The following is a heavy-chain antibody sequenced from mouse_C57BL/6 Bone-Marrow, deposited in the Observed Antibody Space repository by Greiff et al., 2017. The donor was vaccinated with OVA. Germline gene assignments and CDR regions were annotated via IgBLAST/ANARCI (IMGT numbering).Heavy chain of an antibody. J-gene: IGHJ1*03. CDR2: ISDGGSYT. Sequence: DVKLVESGGGLVKPGGSLKLSCAASGFTFSSYAMSWVRQTPEKRLEWVATISDGGSYTYYPDNVKGRFTISRDNAKNNLYLQMSHLKSEDTAMDYCARGTGTDWYFDVWGTGTTVTVSS. CDR3: ARGTGTDWYFDV. D-gene: IGHD4-1*01. CDR1: GFTFSSYA. V-gene: IGHV5-4*03.